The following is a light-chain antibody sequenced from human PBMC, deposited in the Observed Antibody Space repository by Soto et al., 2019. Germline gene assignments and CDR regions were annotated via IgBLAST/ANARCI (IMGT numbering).Light chain of an antibody. Sequence: DIQLTQSPSTLSASVGDRVTITCRASQSIYRWLAWYQHNPGKAPKVLIYKASTLQSGVPSRFSGSGSGTEFTLTINSLQPDDFATYYCQQYNSYWTFGQGTKVDIK. CDR3: QQYNSYWT. CDR1: QSIYRW. J-gene: IGKJ1*01. V-gene: IGKV1-5*03. CDR2: KAS.